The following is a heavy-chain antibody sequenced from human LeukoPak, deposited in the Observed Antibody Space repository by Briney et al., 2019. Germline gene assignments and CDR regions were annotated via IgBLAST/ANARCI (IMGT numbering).Heavy chain of an antibody. CDR2: IYYSGST. Sequence: PSETLSLTCTVSGGSISSYYWSWLRQPPGKGLEWIGYIYYSGSTNYNPSLKSRVTISVDTSKNQFSLKLSSVTAADTAVYYCARASTVTPYDAFDIWGQGTMVTVSS. CDR3: ARASTVTPYDAFDI. V-gene: IGHV4-59*01. CDR1: GGSISSYY. D-gene: IGHD4-17*01. J-gene: IGHJ3*02.